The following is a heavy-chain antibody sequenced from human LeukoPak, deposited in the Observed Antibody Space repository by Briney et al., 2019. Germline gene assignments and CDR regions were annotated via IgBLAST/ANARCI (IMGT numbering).Heavy chain of an antibody. J-gene: IGHJ4*02. CDR2: IYYSGST. Sequence: SQTLSLTCTVSGGSISSYYWSWIRQPPGKGLEWIGYIYYSGSTNYNPSLKSRVTISVDTSKNQFSLKLSSVTAADTAVYYCARLPGYWGQGTLVTVSS. CDR3: ARLPGY. CDR1: GGSISSYY. D-gene: IGHD1-14*01. V-gene: IGHV4-59*08.